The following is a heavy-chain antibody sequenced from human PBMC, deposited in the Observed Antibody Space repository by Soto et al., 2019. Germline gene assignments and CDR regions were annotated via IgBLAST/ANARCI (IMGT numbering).Heavy chain of an antibody. CDR1: GFTFSSSW. V-gene: IGHV3-7*03. CDR3: ARGDYYDRRFDS. CDR2: IKQDGSEK. D-gene: IGHD3-22*01. Sequence: EVQLVESGGGLVQPGGSLRLSCAASGFTFSSSWMNWVRQAPGKGLEWVADIKQDGSEKYYLDSLKGPFTIPRDNAKNSLFLQMNSLRAEDTAVYFCARGDYYDRRFDSWGQGTLVTVSS. J-gene: IGHJ4*02.